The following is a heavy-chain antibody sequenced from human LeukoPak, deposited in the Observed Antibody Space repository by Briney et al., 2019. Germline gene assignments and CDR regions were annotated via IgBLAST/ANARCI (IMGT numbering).Heavy chain of an antibody. J-gene: IGHJ6*02. V-gene: IGHV1-18*01. CDR3: ARAYYDSSGDYYYGMDV. D-gene: IGHD3-22*01. Sequence: ASVKVSCKASGYTFTNYGISWVRQAPGQGLEWMGWISAYNGNTSYAQKLQGRVTMTTDTSTSTAYMELRSLRSDDTAVYYCARAYYDSSGDYYYGMDVWGQGTTVTVSS. CDR2: ISAYNGNT. CDR1: GYTFTNYG.